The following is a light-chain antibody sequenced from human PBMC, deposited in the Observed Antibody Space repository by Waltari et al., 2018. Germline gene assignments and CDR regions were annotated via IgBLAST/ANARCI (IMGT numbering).Light chain of an antibody. CDR2: VNSDGSH. J-gene: IGLJ3*02. CDR3: QTGGHGTWV. V-gene: IGLV4-69*01. CDR1: SAHSSQM. Sequence: QLVLTQSPSASASLGASFKLPCTLSSAHSSQMIAWLHQRPEEAPRYLMKVNSDGSHSKGDDIPDRFSGSSSGAERYLTISSVQSEDEADYYCQTGGHGTWVFGGGTTLTVL.